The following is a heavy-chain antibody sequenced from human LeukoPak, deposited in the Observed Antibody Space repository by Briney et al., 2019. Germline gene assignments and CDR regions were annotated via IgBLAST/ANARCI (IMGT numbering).Heavy chain of an antibody. Sequence: GGSLRLSCAASGFTFSSYAMSWVRQAPGKGLEWVSAISGSGGSTYYADSVKGRFTISRDNSKNTLYLQMNSLRAEDTAVYHCAKAGNTAMASPPFDYWGQGTLVTVSS. CDR3: AKAGNTAMASPPFDY. D-gene: IGHD5-18*01. J-gene: IGHJ4*02. CDR1: GFTFSSYA. V-gene: IGHV3-23*01. CDR2: ISGSGGST.